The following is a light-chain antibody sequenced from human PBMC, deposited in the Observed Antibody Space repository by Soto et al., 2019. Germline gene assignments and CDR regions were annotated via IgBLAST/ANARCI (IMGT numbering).Light chain of an antibody. CDR2: AAS. CDR1: ESISRH. Sequence: DIQMTQSPSSLSASVGDRVTITCRASESISRHLNWYQQKPGKAPKLLIYAASGLQNGVPSRFSGGGSGTDFSLTISNLQPEDFATYYCQQSYSTLSITFGQGTRLEIK. CDR3: QQSYSTLSIT. J-gene: IGKJ5*01. V-gene: IGKV1-39*01.